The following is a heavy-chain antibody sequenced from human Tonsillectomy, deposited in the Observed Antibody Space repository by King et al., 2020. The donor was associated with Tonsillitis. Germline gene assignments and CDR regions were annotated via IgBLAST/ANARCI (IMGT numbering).Heavy chain of an antibody. V-gene: IGHV3-23*04. CDR2: IGGSGGYT. CDR1: GFTFSRYA. J-gene: IGHJ5*02. CDR3: AKFGYCSGGSCLSGFDP. D-gene: IGHD2-15*01. Sequence: VQLVESGGGLVQPGGSLRLSCAASGFTFSRYAMNWVRQAPGEWLEWVLTIGGSGGYTYYADCVKGRFTISRDNSKNTLYLHMNSLRAEDTAVYYCAKFGYCSGGSCLSGFDPWGQGTLVTVSS.